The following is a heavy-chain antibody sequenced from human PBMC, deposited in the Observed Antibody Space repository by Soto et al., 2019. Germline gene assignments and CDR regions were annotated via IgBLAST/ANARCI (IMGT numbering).Heavy chain of an antibody. Sequence: QVQLVESGGGVVQPGRSLRLSCAASGFTFSSYAMHWVRQAPGKGLEWVAVISYDGSNKYYADSVKGRFTISRDNSKNTLYLQMNSLRAEETAVYYCARVKAGSGSWRAFDIWGQGTMVTVSS. V-gene: IGHV3-30-3*01. D-gene: IGHD3-10*01. CDR2: ISYDGSNK. CDR1: GFTFSSYA. J-gene: IGHJ3*02. CDR3: ARVKAGSGSWRAFDI.